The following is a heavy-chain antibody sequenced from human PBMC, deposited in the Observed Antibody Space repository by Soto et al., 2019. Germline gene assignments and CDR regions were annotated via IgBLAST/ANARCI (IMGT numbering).Heavy chain of an antibody. CDR1: GGSLSDGDYF. CDR2: IYHRGNT. V-gene: IGHV4-30-4*01. Sequence: PSETLSLTCSVSGGSLSDGDYFWSWIRQPPGKGLEWIGHIYHRGNTYTNPSLKSRLTISVDTSKNQFSLNLNSVTAADTAVYYCASGLSGDKVAQGGQGTPVPVSS. CDR3: ASGLSGDKVAQ. D-gene: IGHD2-21*02. J-gene: IGHJ4*02.